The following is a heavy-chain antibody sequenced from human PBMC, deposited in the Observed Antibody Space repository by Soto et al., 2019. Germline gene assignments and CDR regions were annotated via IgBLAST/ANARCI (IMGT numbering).Heavy chain of an antibody. CDR1: GGSFSSLV. Sequence: SVKVSCKASGGSFSSLVISWLRQAPGQGPEWMGGINPMLGVANFAQKFQDRVTITADESTTTAYMELSSLRSEDTAAYYCARGPAQFDPWGQGTLVTVSS. CDR3: ARGPAQFDP. D-gene: IGHD2-2*01. V-gene: IGHV1-69*10. CDR2: INPMLGVA. J-gene: IGHJ5*02.